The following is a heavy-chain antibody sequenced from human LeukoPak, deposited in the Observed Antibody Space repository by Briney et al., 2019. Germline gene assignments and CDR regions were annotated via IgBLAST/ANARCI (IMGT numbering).Heavy chain of an antibody. CDR2: VYYSGST. CDR1: GGSISSSSYY. CDR3: ASVRRGFGESSKYYSYYYMDV. D-gene: IGHD3-10*01. J-gene: IGHJ6*03. V-gene: IGHV4-39*01. Sequence: SETLSLTCTVSGGSISSSSYYWGWIRQLPGKGLDWIGNVYYSGSTYYNPSLKSRVTISVDTSKNQFSLKLSAVTAADTAVYFCASVRRGFGESSKYYSYYYMDVWGNGTTVTISS.